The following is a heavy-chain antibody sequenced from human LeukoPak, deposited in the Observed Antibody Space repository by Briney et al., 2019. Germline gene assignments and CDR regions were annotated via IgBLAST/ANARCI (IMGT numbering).Heavy chain of an antibody. Sequence: SETLSLTCTVSGGSIRSYYWSWIRQPPGKGLEWIGYVHYSRSTNYNPSLKSRVTISVDTSKNQFSLKLSSVTAADTAVYYCARGGGGSYETAFDIWGQGTMVTVSS. CDR1: GGSIRSYY. D-gene: IGHD1-26*01. CDR3: ARGGGGSYETAFDI. V-gene: IGHV4-59*01. CDR2: VHYSRST. J-gene: IGHJ3*02.